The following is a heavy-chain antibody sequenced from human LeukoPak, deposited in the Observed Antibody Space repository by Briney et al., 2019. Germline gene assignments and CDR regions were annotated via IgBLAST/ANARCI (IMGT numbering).Heavy chain of an antibody. J-gene: IGHJ3*02. CDR1: GGSISSYY. CDR2: IYTSGST. CDR3: ARGWLEGRYYDSSNAFDI. V-gene: IGHV4-4*07. D-gene: IGHD3-22*01. Sequence: SETLSLTCTVSGGSISSYYWSWIRQPAGKGLEWIGRIYTSGSTNYNPSLKSRVTMSVDTSKNQFSLKLSSVTAADTAVYYCARGWLEGRYYDSSNAFDIWGQGTMVTVSS.